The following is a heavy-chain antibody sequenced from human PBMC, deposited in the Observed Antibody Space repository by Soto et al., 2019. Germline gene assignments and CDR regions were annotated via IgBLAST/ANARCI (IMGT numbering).Heavy chain of an antibody. CDR3: ARDQYSGYDFVR. D-gene: IGHD5-12*01. Sequence: QVQLRESGPGLVKPSPTLLLNCSVSGASIAGGSSYWSWLRQTPGKGLEWIGDIPARSRPCYHPYLASRSTISSDTSTNHLSRILASVTAADTAVYYCARDQYSGYDFVRCGQVTLVTVSS. CDR2: IPARSRP. CDR1: GASIAGGSSY. V-gene: IGHV4-30-4*01. J-gene: IGHJ5*02.